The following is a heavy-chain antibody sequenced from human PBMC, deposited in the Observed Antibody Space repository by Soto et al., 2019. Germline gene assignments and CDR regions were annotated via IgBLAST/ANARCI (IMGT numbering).Heavy chain of an antibody. V-gene: IGHV4-4*02. CDR2: IYHSGST. CDR3: ASRPPYCTNGVCYTPDY. D-gene: IGHD2-8*01. J-gene: IGHJ4*02. CDR1: GGSISSSNW. Sequence: PSETLSLTCAVSGGSISSSNWWSWVRQPPGKGLEWIGEIYHSGSTNYNPSLKSRVTISVDKSKNQFSLKLSSVTAADTAVYYCASRPPYCTNGVCYTPDYWGQGTLVTVSS.